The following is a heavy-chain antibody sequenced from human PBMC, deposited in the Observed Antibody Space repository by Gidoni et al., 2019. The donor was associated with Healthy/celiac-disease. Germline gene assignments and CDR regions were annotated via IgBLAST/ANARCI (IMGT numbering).Heavy chain of an antibody. Sequence: QVQLVESGGGVVQPGRSLRLSCAASGFTFSSYGMHWVRQAPGKGLGWVAVISYDGSNKYYADSVKGRFTISRDNSKNTLYLQMNSLRAEDTAVYYCAKGSSLVLRRFGDYWGQGTLVTVSS. CDR3: AKGSSLVLRRFGDY. J-gene: IGHJ4*02. CDR2: ISYDGSNK. V-gene: IGHV3-30*18. D-gene: IGHD3-3*01. CDR1: GFTFSSYG.